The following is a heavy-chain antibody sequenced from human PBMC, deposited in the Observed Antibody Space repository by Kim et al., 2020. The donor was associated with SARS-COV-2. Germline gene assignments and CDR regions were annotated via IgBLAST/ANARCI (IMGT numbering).Heavy chain of an antibody. CDR2: INHAGTT. D-gene: IGHD2-15*01. CDR1: GGSFSGYY. V-gene: IGHV4-34*10. CDR3: SIARWTVDY. Sequence: SETLSLTCAVYGGSFSGYYWSWFRQSPNMGLEWIGEINHAGTTQYNPSLYSRLTMSLDTSKNQFSLKLDSLTAADSGRYYCSIARWTVDYWGQGTLVTVSS. J-gene: IGHJ4*02.